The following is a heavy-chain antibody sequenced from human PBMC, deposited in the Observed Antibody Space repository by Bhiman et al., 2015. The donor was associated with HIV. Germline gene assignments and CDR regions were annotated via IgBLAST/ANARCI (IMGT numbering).Heavy chain of an antibody. D-gene: IGHD3-10*01. V-gene: IGHV3-9*01. Sequence: EVQLVESGGGSVQPGRSLRLSCAASGFTFDDYAMHWVRQAPGKGLEWVSGISWNSGSIGYADSVKGRFTISRDNAKNSLYLQMNSLRAGDTALYFCAKDGVYASGSYSPYYFDHWGQGALVTVSS. CDR3: AKDGVYASGSYSPYYFDH. CDR2: ISWNSGSI. CDR1: GFTFDDYA. J-gene: IGHJ4*02.